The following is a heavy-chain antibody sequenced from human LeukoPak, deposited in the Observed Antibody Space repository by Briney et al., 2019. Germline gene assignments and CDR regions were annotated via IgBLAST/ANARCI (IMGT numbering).Heavy chain of an antibody. D-gene: IGHD3-22*01. J-gene: IGHJ3*02. CDR2: IIPIFGTA. CDR1: GGTFSSYA. V-gene: IGHV1-69*05. Sequence: SVKVSCKXSGGTFSSYAISWVRQAPGQGLERMGGIIPIFGTANYAQKFQGRVTITTDESTSTAYMELSSLRSEDTAVYYCARKERGYYDSSGPDEAFDIWGQGTMVTVSS. CDR3: ARKERGYYDSSGPDEAFDI.